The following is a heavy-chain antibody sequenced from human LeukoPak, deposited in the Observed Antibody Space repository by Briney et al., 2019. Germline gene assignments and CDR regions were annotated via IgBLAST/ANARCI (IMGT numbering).Heavy chain of an antibody. V-gene: IGHV1-2*06. CDR2: INPNSFGT. D-gene: IGHD4/OR15-4a*01. CDR1: GYTFTGYH. Sequence: ASVKVSCKASGYTFTGYHLHWVRQAPGQGLEWMGRINPNSFGTNSAQKFQGRVTMTRDTSISTAYMELRSLRSDDTAVYYCAREDAHGMTISLAFWGQGTMVTVSS. J-gene: IGHJ3*01. CDR3: AREDAHGMTISLAF.